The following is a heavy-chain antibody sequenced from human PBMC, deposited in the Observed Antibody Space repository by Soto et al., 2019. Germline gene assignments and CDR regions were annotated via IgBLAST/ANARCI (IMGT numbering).Heavy chain of an antibody. CDR3: ARRGRDGYNYNYYYYGMDV. CDR2: IYYSGST. Sequence: SETLSLTCTASGGSISSYYWSWIRQPPGKGLEWIGYIYYSGSTNYNPSLKSRVTISVDTSKNQFSLKLSSVTAADTAVYYCARRGRDGYNYNYYYYGMDVWGQGTTVTVSS. J-gene: IGHJ6*02. CDR1: GGSISSYY. V-gene: IGHV4-59*01. D-gene: IGHD5-12*01.